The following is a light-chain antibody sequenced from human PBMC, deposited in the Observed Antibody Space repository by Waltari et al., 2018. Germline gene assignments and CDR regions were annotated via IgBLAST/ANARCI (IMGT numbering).Light chain of an antibody. CDR2: VTE. CDR1: SLREYS. J-gene: IGLJ2*01. V-gene: IGLV3-19*01. CDR3: SSRDSSGPHLI. Sequence: SSELTQDPTVSVSLGLTVHTTCQGDSLREYSPIWYQHKPGQAPRVVIFVTEHRPSGIPDRFSGSSSGNTASLTISGAQAADEADYYCSSRDSSGPHLIFGGGTRLTVL.